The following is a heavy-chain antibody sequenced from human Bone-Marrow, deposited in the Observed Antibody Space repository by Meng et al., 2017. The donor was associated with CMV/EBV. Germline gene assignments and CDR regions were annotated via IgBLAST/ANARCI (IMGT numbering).Heavy chain of an antibody. Sequence: GGSLRLSCAASGFTFSSYAMSWVRQAPGKGLEWVSAISGSGGSTYYADSVKGRFTISRDNSKNTLYLQMNSLRAEDTAVYYYAIDGRRDGYNAPWGQGTLVTVSS. J-gene: IGHJ5*02. CDR3: AIDGRRDGYNAP. V-gene: IGHV3-23*01. CDR1: GFTFSSYA. D-gene: IGHD5-24*01. CDR2: ISGSGGST.